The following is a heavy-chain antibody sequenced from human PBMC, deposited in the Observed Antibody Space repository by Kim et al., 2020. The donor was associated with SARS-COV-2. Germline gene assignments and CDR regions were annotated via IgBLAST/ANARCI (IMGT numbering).Heavy chain of an antibody. CDR3: ARDVEAAGTGGSFYYYYGMDI. V-gene: IGHV1-69*13. CDR1: GGTFSSYA. CDR2: IIPIFGTA. J-gene: IGHJ6*02. Sequence: SVKVSCKASGGTFSSYAISWVRQAPGQGLEWMGGIIPIFGTANYAQKFQGRVTITADESTSTAYMELSSLRYEDTDVYYCARDVEAAGTGGSFYYYYGMDIWGQVTTVTVSS. D-gene: IGHD6-13*01.